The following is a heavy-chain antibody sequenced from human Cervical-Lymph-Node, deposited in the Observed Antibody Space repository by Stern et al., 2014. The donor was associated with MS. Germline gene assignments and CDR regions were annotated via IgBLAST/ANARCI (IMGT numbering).Heavy chain of an antibody. CDR3: ARVALWYPYYFFDY. Sequence: VQLVESGGGLVKPGGSLRLSCAVSGFDFNDYNMGWVRQAPGKGLDWVSYISRTGKTTDYARSVNVRFTISRDNAKNSLDLHMSSLRADDTAVYYCARVALWYPYYFFDYWGQGTVVSVSS. V-gene: IGHV3-11*01. D-gene: IGHD2-15*01. J-gene: IGHJ4*02. CDR1: GFDFNDYN. CDR2: ISRTGKTT.